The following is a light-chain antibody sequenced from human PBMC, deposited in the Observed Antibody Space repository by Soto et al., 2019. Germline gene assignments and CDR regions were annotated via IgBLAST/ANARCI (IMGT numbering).Light chain of an antibody. J-gene: IGKJ3*01. CDR3: QQYTKWPR. CDR1: QSIGST. CDR2: GAS. Sequence: EIVMSQSPSTLSVSPGERATLSCRASQSIGSTLAWYQQRPGQAPRLLIYGASTRANGIPARFSGTGSGTEFTLTISSLQSDDFALYYCQQYTKWPRFGPGAKAAIK. V-gene: IGKV3-15*01.